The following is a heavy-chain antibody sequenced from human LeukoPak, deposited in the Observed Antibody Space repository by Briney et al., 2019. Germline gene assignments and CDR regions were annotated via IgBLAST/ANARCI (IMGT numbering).Heavy chain of an antibody. J-gene: IGHJ4*02. V-gene: IGHV3-53*04. CDR3: ARSVTQYYFDY. CDR2: IYSGGST. CDR1: GFTVSSNY. Sequence: GGSLRLSCAASGFTVSSNYMSWVRQAPGKGLEWVSVIYSGGSTYYADSVKGRFTISRHNSKNTLYLQMNSLRAEDAAVYYCARSVTQYYFDYWGQGTLVTVSS. D-gene: IGHD2-21*02.